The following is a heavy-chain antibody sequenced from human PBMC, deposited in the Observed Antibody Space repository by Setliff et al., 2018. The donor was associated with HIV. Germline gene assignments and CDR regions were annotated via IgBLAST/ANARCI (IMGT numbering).Heavy chain of an antibody. J-gene: IGHJ4*02. CDR3: ATRLYPYDTGRQYNALGRFES. CDR2: INPSGGRT. CDR1: GYTFTNYY. D-gene: IGHD1-20*01. V-gene: IGHV1-46*01. Sequence: ASVKVSCKASGYTFTNYYIHWVRQAPGQGLEWMGLINPSGGRTSYAQKFQGRLTMTRDTSRSTVYMELSSLRSEDTAVYYCATRLYPYDTGRQYNALGRFESWGQGTLITVSS.